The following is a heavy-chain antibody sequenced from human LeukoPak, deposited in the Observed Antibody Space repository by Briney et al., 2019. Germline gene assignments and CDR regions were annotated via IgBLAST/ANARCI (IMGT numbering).Heavy chain of an antibody. J-gene: IGHJ4*02. CDR1: GFTFSSNV. V-gene: IGHV3-30-3*01. CDR2: ISHDGNSK. D-gene: IGHD6-13*01. CDR3: VRDRDTGAYAAGFDY. Sequence: GRSLRLSCAASGFTFSSNVMHWVRQAPGKGLEWVAAISHDGNSKYYADSVKGRFTISRDNSKNTLYVQMNSLTVEDTAVYYCVRDRDTGAYAAGFDYWGQGTLATVSS.